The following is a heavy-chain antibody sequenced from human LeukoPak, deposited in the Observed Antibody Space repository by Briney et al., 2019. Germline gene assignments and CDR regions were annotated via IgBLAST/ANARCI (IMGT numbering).Heavy chain of an antibody. CDR1: GYTFTSYG. V-gene: IGHV1-18*01. CDR3: ARDDLYSGYDYDF. Sequence: ASVKVSCKASGYTFTSYGISWVRQAPGQGLEWMGWISGYNGDTHYAQRLQGRLTMTKDTSTSTVYMELRSLTSDDTAFYYCARDDLYSGYDYDFWGQGTLVTVSS. J-gene: IGHJ4*02. CDR2: ISGYNGDT. D-gene: IGHD5-12*01.